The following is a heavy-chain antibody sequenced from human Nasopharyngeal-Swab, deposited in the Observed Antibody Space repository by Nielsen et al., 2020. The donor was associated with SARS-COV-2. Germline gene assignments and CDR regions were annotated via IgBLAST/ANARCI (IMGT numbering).Heavy chain of an antibody. V-gene: IGHV3-74*01. D-gene: IGHD2-21*02. CDR2: INIDGSVT. Sequence: GESLKISCAGSGFTFSNYWMHWVRQVPGKGLVWVSRINIDGSVTDYADSVKGRFTISRDNARNTLYLQMNSLRSEDTAVYYCATTYAYCGGDCYPHWFDPWGQGTLVTVSS. CDR1: GFTFSNYW. J-gene: IGHJ5*02. CDR3: ATTYAYCGGDCYPHWFDP.